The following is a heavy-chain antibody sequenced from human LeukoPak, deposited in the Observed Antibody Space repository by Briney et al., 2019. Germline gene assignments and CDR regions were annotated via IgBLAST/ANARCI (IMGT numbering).Heavy chain of an antibody. J-gene: IGHJ4*02. CDR2: ISSSSSYI. CDR3: ARDEGSSGWYY. V-gene: IGHV3-21*01. CDR1: GFTFSSYS. D-gene: IGHD6-19*01. Sequence: GGSLRLSCAASGFTFSSYSMNWVRQAPGKGLEWVSSISSSSSYIYYADSVKGRFTISRDNAKNSLYLQMNSMRAEDTAVYYCARDEGSSGWYYWGQGTLVTVSS.